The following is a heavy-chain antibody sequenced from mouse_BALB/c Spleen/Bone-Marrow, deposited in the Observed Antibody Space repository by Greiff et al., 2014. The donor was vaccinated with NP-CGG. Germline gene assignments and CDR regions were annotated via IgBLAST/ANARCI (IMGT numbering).Heavy chain of an antibody. CDR3: AGDYDYDPAWFAY. V-gene: IGHV5-4*02. D-gene: IGHD2-4*01. J-gene: IGHJ3*01. CDR2: ISDGGSYT. CDR1: GFTFSDYY. Sequence: EVKLVESGGGLVKPGGSLKLSCAASGFTFSDYYMYWVRQTPEKRLEWVATISDGGSYTYYPDSVKGRFTISRDNAKNNLYLQMSSLKSEDTAMYYCAGDYDYDPAWFAYWGQGTLVTVSA.